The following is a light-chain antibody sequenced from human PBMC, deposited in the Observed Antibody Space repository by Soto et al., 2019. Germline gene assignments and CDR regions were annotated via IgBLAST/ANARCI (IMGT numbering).Light chain of an antibody. CDR1: QNVGIY. CDR2: DAS. Sequence: EVVLTQSPATLSLSPGERATLSCRASQNVGIYLAWYQQKPGQAPRLLIYDASNRATGIPARFSGSGSATDFTLTISSLEAEDFAVYYCQQYYSSPITFGQGTRLEIK. CDR3: QQYYSSPIT. J-gene: IGKJ5*01. V-gene: IGKV3-11*01.